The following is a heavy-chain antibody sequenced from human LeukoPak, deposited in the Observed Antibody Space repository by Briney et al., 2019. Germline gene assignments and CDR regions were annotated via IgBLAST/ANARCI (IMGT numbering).Heavy chain of an antibody. CDR1: GFTFDDYG. CDR2: INWNGGST. J-gene: IGHJ3*02. Sequence: PGGSLRLSCAASGFTFDDYGMSWARQAPGKGLEWVSGINWNGGSTGYADSVKGRFTISRDNAKNSLYLQMNSLRAEDTALYYCASGVYGYVWGSYRYAPRDAFDIWGQGTMVTVSS. V-gene: IGHV3-20*04. D-gene: IGHD3-16*02. CDR3: ASGVYGYVWGSYRYAPRDAFDI.